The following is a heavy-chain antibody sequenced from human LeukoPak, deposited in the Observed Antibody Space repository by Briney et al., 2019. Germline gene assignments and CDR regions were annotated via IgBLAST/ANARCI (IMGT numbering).Heavy chain of an antibody. V-gene: IGHV4-59*11. CDR2: IYYSGST. CDR3: ARMGSVDGAFDI. Sequence: SETLSLTCSVSGASISSHYWSWIRQSPGKGMEWIGCIYYSGSTNYNPSLKSRVTISEDTSKHQFSLKLTSMTAADTAVYFCARMGSVDGAFDIWGQGTMVTVSS. J-gene: IGHJ3*02. D-gene: IGHD5-12*01. CDR1: GASISSHY.